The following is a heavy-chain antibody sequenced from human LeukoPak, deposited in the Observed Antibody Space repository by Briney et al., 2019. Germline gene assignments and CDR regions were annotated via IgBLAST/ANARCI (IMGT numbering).Heavy chain of an antibody. CDR2: ISYDGSNK. J-gene: IGHJ6*03. CDR1: GFTFSSYA. CDR3: AKGGGYEAQYYLYYLDV. Sequence: GGSLRLSCAASGFTFSSYAMHWVRQAPGKGLEWVAVISYDGSNKYYVVSVKGRFTISRDNSKNTLYLQMKSLRAEDTAVYYCAKGGGYEAQYYLYYLDVWGKRTTVTISS. V-gene: IGHV3-30*04. D-gene: IGHD5-12*01.